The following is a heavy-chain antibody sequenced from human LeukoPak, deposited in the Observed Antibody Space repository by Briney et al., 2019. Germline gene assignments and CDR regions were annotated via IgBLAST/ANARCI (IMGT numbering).Heavy chain of an antibody. CDR2: IYYSGST. CDR3: ARVARSGWYFNRAKYYFDY. CDR1: GGSISSSSYY. J-gene: IGHJ4*02. Sequence: SETLSLTCTVSGGSISSSSYYWGWIRQPPGKGLEWIGYIYYSGSTYNNPSLKSRVTISVDTSKNQFSLKLSSVTAADTAVYYCARVARSGWYFNRAKYYFDYWGQGTLVTVSS. V-gene: IGHV4-61*05. D-gene: IGHD6-19*01.